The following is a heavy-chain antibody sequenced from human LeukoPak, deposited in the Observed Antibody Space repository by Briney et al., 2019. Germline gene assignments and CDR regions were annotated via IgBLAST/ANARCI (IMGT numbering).Heavy chain of an antibody. V-gene: IGHV3-7*01. J-gene: IGHJ4*02. CDR2: IKPDGSEQ. CDR3: AKQGAYFFDY. CDR1: GFNLSSYW. Sequence: GGSLRLSCEASGFNLSSYWMSWVRQAPGKGLEYVATIKPDGSEQLYVGSAKGRFTTSKDSAKNSVFLQINSLRAEDTAMYYCAKQGAYFFDYWGQGTLVTVSS.